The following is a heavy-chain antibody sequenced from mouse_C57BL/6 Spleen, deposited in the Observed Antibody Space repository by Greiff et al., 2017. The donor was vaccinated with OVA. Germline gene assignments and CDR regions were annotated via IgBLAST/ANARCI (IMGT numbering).Heavy chain of an antibody. Sequence: VQLQQSGAELVRPGASVTLSCKASGYTFTDYEMHWVKQTPVHGLEWIGAIDPETGGTAYNQKFKGKATLTADKSSSTAYMERRSLTSEDSAVYDCTRRPSSNYGFFYVDDWGQGTTLTVSS. CDR2: IDPETGGT. D-gene: IGHD2-5*01. V-gene: IGHV1-15*01. CDR3: TRRPSSNYGFFYVDD. J-gene: IGHJ2*01. CDR1: GYTFTDYE.